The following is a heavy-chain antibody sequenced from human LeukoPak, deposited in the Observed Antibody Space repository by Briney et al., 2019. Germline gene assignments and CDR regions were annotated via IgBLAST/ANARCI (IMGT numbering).Heavy chain of an antibody. CDR2: INPNSGGT. D-gene: IGHD2-15*01. J-gene: IGHJ3*02. Sequence: WASVKVSCKASGYTFTGYYMHWVRQAPGQGLEWMGWINPNSGGTNYAQKFQGRVTMTRDTSISTAYMELSRLRSDDTAVYYCARSFEIVVVVAATLGAFDIWGQGTMVTVSS. CDR3: ARSFEIVVVVAATLGAFDI. CDR1: GYTFTGYY. V-gene: IGHV1-2*02.